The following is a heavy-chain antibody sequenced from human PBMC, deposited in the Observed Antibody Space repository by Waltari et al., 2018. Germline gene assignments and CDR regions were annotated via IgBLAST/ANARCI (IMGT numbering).Heavy chain of an antibody. Sequence: QVQPQESGQGLVKPSGTLSLTCAVSGDSISGNYWWSWVRQSPEKGLEWIGQVHHSGKTHYNPSLQSRVTISVDKPKNQFSLNLNSVTGADTAVYYCAGDRAIGLFFDYWGRGTLVTVSS. D-gene: IGHD2-2*01. CDR3: AGDRAIGLFFDY. CDR1: GDSISGNYW. J-gene: IGHJ4*02. CDR2: VHHSGKT. V-gene: IGHV4-4*02.